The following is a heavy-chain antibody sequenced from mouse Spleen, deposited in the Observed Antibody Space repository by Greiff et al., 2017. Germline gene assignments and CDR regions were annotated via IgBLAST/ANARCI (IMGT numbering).Heavy chain of an antibody. Sequence: EVKLMESGAELVRSGASVKLSCTASGFNIKDYYMHRVKQRPEQGLEWIGWIDPENGDTEYAPKFQGKATMTADTSSNTAYLQLSSLTSEDTAVYYCNAPITTVVDYAMDYWGQGTSVTVSS. J-gene: IGHJ4*01. CDR3: NAPITTVVDYAMDY. V-gene: IGHV14-4*02. CDR1: GFNIKDYY. D-gene: IGHD1-1*01. CDR2: IDPENGDT.